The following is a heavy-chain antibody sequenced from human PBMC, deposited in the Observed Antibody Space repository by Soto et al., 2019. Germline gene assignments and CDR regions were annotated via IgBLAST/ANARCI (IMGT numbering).Heavy chain of an antibody. CDR1: GYTFTSYG. CDR2: ISAYNGNT. CDR3: AREERGYYCMDV. J-gene: IGHJ6*02. Sequence: QVQLVQSGAEVKKPGASVKVSCKASGYTFTSYGISWVRQAPGQGLEWMGWISAYNGNTNYAQKLQGRXXMXTXXSTSTAYMELRSLRSDDTAVYYCAREERGYYCMDVWGQGTTVTVSS. D-gene: IGHD1-26*01. V-gene: IGHV1-18*01.